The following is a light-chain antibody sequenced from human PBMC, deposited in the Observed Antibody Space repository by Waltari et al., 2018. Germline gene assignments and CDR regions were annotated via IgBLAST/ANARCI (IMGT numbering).Light chain of an antibody. V-gene: IGKV2-30*01. CDR2: KIS. J-gene: IGKJ2*01. CDR1: QSLVDSDGNTD. CDR3: MHGGHWPYT. Sequence: VVLTQSPLSLPVTPGQPASISSSPSQSLVDSDGNTDLNWFQQRPGQSPRRLLYKISNRDSGVPDRFSGSGSGTDFTLKISRVEAEDVGIYYCMHGGHWPYTFGQGTKLEIE.